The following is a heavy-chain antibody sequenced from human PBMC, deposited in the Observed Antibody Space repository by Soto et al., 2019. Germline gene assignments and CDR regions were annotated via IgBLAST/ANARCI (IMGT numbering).Heavy chain of an antibody. V-gene: IGHV4-4*07. CDR1: DASITNFF. D-gene: IGHD3-10*01. CDR2: LYLGGAT. Sequence: QVQIQESGPGLVTPSDTLSLTCTVSDASITNFFWNWVRQPAGGPLEWIGRLYLGGATTYNPSLRSRLFISADTSKNQVSLKLTSVTAADTAVYYCAADSGRGGRAFDHWGRGALATVSS. CDR3: AADSGRGGRAFDH. J-gene: IGHJ4*01.